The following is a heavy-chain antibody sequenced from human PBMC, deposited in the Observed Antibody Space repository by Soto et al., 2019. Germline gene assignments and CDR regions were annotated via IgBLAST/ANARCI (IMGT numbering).Heavy chain of an antibody. J-gene: IGHJ5*02. V-gene: IGHV3-23*01. CDR2: ISATDVAT. CDR3: VKDVYSGSSGQFDL. D-gene: IGHD1-26*01. CDR1: GFSFSSYA. Sequence: EVQLLESGGGLVQPGGSLRLSCAASGFSFSSYAMGWVRQAPGKGLEWVSIISATDVATYYADSVKGHFIIARVDSRRTLFLQMNSLRAEDTAVYHCVKDVYSGSSGQFDLWGQGTLVTVSS.